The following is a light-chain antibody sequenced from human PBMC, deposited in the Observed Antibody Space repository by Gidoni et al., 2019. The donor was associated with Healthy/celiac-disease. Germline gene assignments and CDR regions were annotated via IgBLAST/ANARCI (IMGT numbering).Light chain of an antibody. V-gene: IGKV3-11*01. CDR2: DAS. J-gene: IGKJ1*01. Sequence: EIVLTKSPATLSLSPGDRATLSCRASQSVSSYLAWYQQKPGQAPRLLIYDASNRATGIPARFSGSGSGTDFTLTISSLEPEDFAVYYCQQRSNWPTFGQXTKVEIK. CDR1: QSVSSY. CDR3: QQRSNWPT.